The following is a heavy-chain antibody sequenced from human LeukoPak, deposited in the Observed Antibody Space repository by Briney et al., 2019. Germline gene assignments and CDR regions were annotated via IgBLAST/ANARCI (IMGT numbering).Heavy chain of an antibody. J-gene: IGHJ4*02. D-gene: IGHD3-3*01. Sequence: GGSLRHSCAASGFTFSDYLMTWIRQTPGKGLEWVSGISTSSSSIYYRESVKGRFTISRDNSKNSLYLQINSLRAEDTAVYYCARDQSYYGVWGQGTLVTVSS. CDR3: ARDQSYYGV. CDR2: ISTSSSSI. V-gene: IGHV3-11*01. CDR1: GFTFSDYL.